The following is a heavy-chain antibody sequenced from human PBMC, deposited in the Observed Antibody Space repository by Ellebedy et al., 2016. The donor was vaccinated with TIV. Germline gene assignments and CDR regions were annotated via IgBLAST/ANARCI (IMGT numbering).Heavy chain of an antibody. D-gene: IGHD3-10*01. CDR1: GGSSIRTSYY. V-gene: IGHV4-39*01. CDR2: IDYCGST. Sequence: MPSETLSLTCPVSGGSSIRTSYYWGWIRQPPGRGLEWIGTIDYCGSTYYNPSLKSRVTMSVDTSTKQLSLKLSSVTAAETAVYYCARLMYQMVRGVIGYWGQGILVTVSS. CDR3: ARLMYQMVRGVIGY. J-gene: IGHJ4*02.